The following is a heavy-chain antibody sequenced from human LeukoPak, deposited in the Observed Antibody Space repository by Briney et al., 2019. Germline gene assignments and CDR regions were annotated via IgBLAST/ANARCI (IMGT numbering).Heavy chain of an antibody. CDR3: AREGVRWPRSTGYFDY. CDR2: INWNGGST. D-gene: IGHD1-1*01. V-gene: IGHV3-20*04. CDR1: GFTFDDYG. J-gene: IGHJ4*02. Sequence: GGSLRLSCAASGFTFDDYGMSWVRHAPGKGLEWVSGINWNGGSTGYADSVKGRFTISRDNAKNSLYLQMNSLRAEDTAVYYCAREGVRWPRSTGYFDYWGQGTLVTVSS.